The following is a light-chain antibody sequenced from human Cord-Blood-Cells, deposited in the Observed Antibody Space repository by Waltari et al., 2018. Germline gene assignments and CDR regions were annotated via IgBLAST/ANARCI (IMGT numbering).Light chain of an antibody. Sequence: QSALTQTAPVSGSTGPSITPSCPGTSSDAESYNLLSWYQQHPGKAPKLMIYEGSKRPSGVSNRFSGSKSGNTASLTISGLQAEDEADYYCCSYAGSSIWVFGGGTKLTVL. J-gene: IGLJ3*02. CDR2: EGS. CDR1: SSDAESYNL. V-gene: IGLV2-23*01. CDR3: CSYAGSSIWV.